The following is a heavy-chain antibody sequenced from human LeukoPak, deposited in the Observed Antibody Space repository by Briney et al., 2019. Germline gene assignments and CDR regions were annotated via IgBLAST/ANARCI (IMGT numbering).Heavy chain of an antibody. D-gene: IGHD3-10*01. CDR2: IYCGDSDT. CDR3: ARLEFGGLFT. V-gene: IGHV5-51*01. Sequence: GESLKISCKGSGYIFSNYWIAWVRQMSGKGLEWMGIIYCGDSDTRYSQSFQGQVTISADKSISTAYLQWSSLKASDTAMYYCARLEFGGLFTRGQGTLVTVSS. CDR1: GYIFSNYW. J-gene: IGHJ4*02.